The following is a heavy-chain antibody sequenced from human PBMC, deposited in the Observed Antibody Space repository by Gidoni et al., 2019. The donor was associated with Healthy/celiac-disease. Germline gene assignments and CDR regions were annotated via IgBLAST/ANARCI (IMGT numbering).Heavy chain of an antibody. D-gene: IGHD3-22*01. J-gene: IGHJ5*02. CDR1: GGTFSSYA. CDR3: ARVGWDYYDSSGISGP. CDR2: IIPIFGTA. V-gene: IGHV1-69*01. Sequence: KKPGSSVKVSCKASGGTFSSYAISWVRQAPGQGLEWMGGIIPIFGTANYAQKFQGRVTITADESTSTAYMELSSLRSEDTAVYYCARVGWDYYDSSGISGPWGQGTLVTVSS.